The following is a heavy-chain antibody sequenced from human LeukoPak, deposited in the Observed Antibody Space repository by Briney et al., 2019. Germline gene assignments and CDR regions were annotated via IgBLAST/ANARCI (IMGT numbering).Heavy chain of an antibody. CDR2: ISAYNGNT. CDR3: ARAGAYYYDSSGYSSDY. CDR1: GYTFTSYG. J-gene: IGHJ4*02. Sequence: ASVKVSCKASGYTFTSYGISWVRQAPGQGLEWMGWISAYNGNTNYAQKLQGRVTMTADTSTSTAYMELRNLRSDDTAVYYCARAGAYYYDSSGYSSDYWGQGTLVTVSS. V-gene: IGHV1-18*01. D-gene: IGHD3-22*01.